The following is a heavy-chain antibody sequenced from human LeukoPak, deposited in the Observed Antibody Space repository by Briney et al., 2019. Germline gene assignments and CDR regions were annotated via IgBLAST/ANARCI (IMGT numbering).Heavy chain of an antibody. CDR2: IYHSRST. D-gene: IGHD6-25*01. CDR3: ARDFRTAAAGTTWGSSWFDP. V-gene: IGHV4-34*01. J-gene: IGHJ5*02. CDR1: GGSFSGYY. Sequence: SETLSLTCAVYGGSFSGYYWSWIRQPPGKGLEWIGSIYHSRSTYYNPSLKSRVTISVDTSKNQFSLKLSSVTAADTAVYYCARDFRTAAAGTTWGSSWFDPWGQGTLVTVSS.